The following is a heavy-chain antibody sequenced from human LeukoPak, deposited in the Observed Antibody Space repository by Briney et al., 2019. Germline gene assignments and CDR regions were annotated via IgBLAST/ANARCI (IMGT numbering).Heavy chain of an antibody. J-gene: IGHJ5*02. D-gene: IGHD2-15*01. CDR3: ASRAHCSGGSCYGNWFDP. CDR1: GYTFTGYY. Sequence: ASVKVSCKASGYTFTGYYMHWVRQAPGQGLEWMGWINPNSGGTNYAQKFQGRVTMTRDTSISTAYVELSRLRSDDTAVYYCASRAHCSGGSCYGNWFDPWGQGTLVTVSS. V-gene: IGHV1-2*02. CDR2: INPNSGGT.